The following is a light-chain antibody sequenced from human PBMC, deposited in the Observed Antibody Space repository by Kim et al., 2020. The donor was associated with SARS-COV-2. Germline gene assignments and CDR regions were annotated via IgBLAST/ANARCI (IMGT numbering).Light chain of an antibody. Sequence: VALGQTVSITCQGDSLRSYYATWYQQKQGQAPILVIYGKNNRPSGIPDRFSGSSSGNTASLTITGTQAGDEADYYCNSRDSNDNVVFGGGTQLTVL. CDR3: NSRDSNDNVV. V-gene: IGLV3-19*01. J-gene: IGLJ2*01. CDR2: GKN. CDR1: SLRSYY.